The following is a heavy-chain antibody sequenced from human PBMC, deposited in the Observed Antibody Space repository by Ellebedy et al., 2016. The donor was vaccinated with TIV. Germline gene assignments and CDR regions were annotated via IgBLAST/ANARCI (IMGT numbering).Heavy chain of an antibody. Sequence: GGSLRLXXAASGFTFSSYWMQWVRQAPGKGLEWVANIKQDGSAKYYVDSVRGRFTISRDNAKNSVYLQMNNLRAEDTAVYYCARRYMDVWGRGTTVTVSS. V-gene: IGHV3-7*01. CDR2: IKQDGSAK. J-gene: IGHJ6*03. CDR1: GFTFSSYW. CDR3: ARRYMDV.